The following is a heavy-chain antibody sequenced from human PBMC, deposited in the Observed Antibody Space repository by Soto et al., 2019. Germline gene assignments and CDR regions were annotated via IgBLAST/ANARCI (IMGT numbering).Heavy chain of an antibody. Sequence: QVQLQESGPGLVKPSQTLSLTCTVSVGSISSGDHYWTWSRQPPGKGLEWIGHIYYSRNSYYNPSLKSRVTISVDTSKNQFSLKLSSVTATDTAVYYCAPYPRGFSFKFDPWGQGPLVTVSS. CDR2: IYYSRNS. CDR3: APYPRGFSFKFDP. CDR1: VGSISSGDHY. J-gene: IGHJ5*02. V-gene: IGHV4-30-4*01. D-gene: IGHD5-18*01.